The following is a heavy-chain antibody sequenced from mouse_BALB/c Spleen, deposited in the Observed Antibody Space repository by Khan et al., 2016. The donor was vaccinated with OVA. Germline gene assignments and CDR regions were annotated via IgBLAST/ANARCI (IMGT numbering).Heavy chain of an antibody. V-gene: IGHV14-1*02. CDR3: ARRGYGNYWFAY. D-gene: IGHD2-1*01. J-gene: IGHJ3*01. CDR2: IDPENGHT. CDR1: GFNITDYY. Sequence: IQLVQSGAELVRPGALVKLSCKASGFNITDYYMHWVKQRPDQGLALIGWIDPENGHTIYDPKFQGKASIKADTSSNTAYLPLSSLTSEDTAVYYCARRGYGNYWFAYWGQGTLVTVSA.